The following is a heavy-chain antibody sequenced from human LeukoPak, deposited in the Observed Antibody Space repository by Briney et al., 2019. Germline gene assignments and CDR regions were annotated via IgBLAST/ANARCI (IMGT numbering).Heavy chain of an antibody. V-gene: IGHV3-23*01. J-gene: IGHJ4*02. CDR1: GFTFTNFA. Sequence: GGFLRLSCAASGFTFTNFAMSWVRQAPGKGLEWVSAISGSGGSTYYADSVKGRFTISRDNSKNTLYLQMNSLRAEDTAVYYCAKDLASSGWYSFDYWGQGTLVTVSS. CDR2: ISGSGGST. CDR3: AKDLASSGWYSFDY. D-gene: IGHD6-19*01.